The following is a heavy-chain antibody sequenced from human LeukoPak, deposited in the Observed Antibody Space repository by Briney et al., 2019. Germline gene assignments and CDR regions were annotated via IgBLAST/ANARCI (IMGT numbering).Heavy chain of an antibody. CDR2: INPNSGGT. V-gene: IGHV1-2*02. D-gene: IGHD6-19*01. CDR3: ARGWSRYSCGRKYYFVY. Sequence: ASVKVSCKASGYTFTGYYMHWVRQAPGQGLEWMGWINPNSGGTNYAQKFQGRVTMTRDTSISTAYMELSRLRSDDTAVYYCARGWSRYSCGRKYYFVYWGQGTLVTVSS. J-gene: IGHJ4*02. CDR1: GYTFTGYY.